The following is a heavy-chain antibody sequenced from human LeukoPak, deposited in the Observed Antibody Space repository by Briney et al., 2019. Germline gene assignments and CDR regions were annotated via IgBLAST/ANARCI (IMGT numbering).Heavy chain of an antibody. D-gene: IGHD1-1*01. CDR1: GFTFSSYW. Sequence: GGSLRLSCAASGFTFSSYWMSWVGHAPGKGLELVGNIKQDGSEKYYVDSVKGRFTISRDNAKNSLYLQMNSLRAEDTAVYYCAREDWRILSYYYGMDVWGQGTTVTVSS. J-gene: IGHJ6*02. CDR2: IKQDGSEK. CDR3: AREDWRILSYYYGMDV. V-gene: IGHV3-7*01.